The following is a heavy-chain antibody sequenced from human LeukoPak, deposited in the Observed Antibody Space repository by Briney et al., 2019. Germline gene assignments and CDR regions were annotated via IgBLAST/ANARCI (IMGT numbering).Heavy chain of an antibody. CDR2: ISWDGGST. CDR3: AKDYGSSSEGGFDY. CDR1: GFTFDDYT. V-gene: IGHV3-43*01. D-gene: IGHD6-6*01. Sequence: GGSLRLSCAASGFTFDDYTMHWVRQAPGKGLEWVSLISWDGGSTYYADSVKGRFTISRDNSKNSLYLQMNSLRTEDTALYYCAKDYGSSSEGGFDYWGQGTLVTVSS. J-gene: IGHJ4*02.